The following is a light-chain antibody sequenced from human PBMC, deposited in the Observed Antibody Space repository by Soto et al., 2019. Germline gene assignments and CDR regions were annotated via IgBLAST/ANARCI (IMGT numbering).Light chain of an antibody. J-gene: IGLJ2*01. CDR2: SND. CDR1: SSNIGANI. CDR3: AAWDDSLSGHVV. V-gene: IGLV1-47*02. Sequence: QSVLTQPPSASGTPGQRVTISCSGSSSNIGANIVNWYQQFPGTAPKLLIYSNDQRPSGVPDRFSASKSGTSASLAISGLRSEDEADYYCAAWDDSLSGHVVFGGGTKLTVL.